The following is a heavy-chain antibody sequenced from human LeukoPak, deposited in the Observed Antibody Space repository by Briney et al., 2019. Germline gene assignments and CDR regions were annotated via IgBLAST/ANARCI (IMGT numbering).Heavy chain of an antibody. CDR1: GFTVSSNY. V-gene: IGHV3-66*02. CDR3: ARAGDIAARHFDY. J-gene: IGHJ4*02. Sequence: AGSLRLSCAASGFTVSSNYMSWVRQAPGKGLEWVSVIYSGGSTYYADSVKGRFTISRDNSKNTLYLQMNSLRAEDTAVYYCARAGDIAARHFDYWGQGTLVTVSS. CDR2: IYSGGST. D-gene: IGHD6-6*01.